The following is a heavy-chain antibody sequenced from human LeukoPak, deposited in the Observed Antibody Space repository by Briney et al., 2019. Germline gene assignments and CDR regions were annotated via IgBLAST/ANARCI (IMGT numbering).Heavy chain of an antibody. D-gene: IGHD3-10*01. CDR1: GGTFSSYA. Sequence: ASVKVSCKASGGTFSSYAISWVRQAPGQGLEWMGGIIPIFGTANYAQKFQGRVTITADESTSTAYMELSSLRSEDTAVYYCASNYGSGSYSFDYWGQGTLVTVSS. CDR2: IIPIFGTA. V-gene: IGHV1-69*13. CDR3: ASNYGSGSYSFDY. J-gene: IGHJ4*02.